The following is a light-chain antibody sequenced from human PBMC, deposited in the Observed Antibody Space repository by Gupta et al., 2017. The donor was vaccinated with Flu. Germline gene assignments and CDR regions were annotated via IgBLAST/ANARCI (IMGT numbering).Light chain of an antibody. CDR2: LNRDGSH. Sequence: QFVLTHSPSASASLGDSVKLTCPLSSGHTTYAIAWHQQQPGKAPRYLIKLNRDGSHVRGAGVPDRFSCATSGAERYLIISSLNDADESDYDCQTWNTGIRVFGGGTKLTVL. CDR1: SGHTTYA. J-gene: IGLJ3*02. CDR3: QTWNTGIRV. V-gene: IGLV4-69*01.